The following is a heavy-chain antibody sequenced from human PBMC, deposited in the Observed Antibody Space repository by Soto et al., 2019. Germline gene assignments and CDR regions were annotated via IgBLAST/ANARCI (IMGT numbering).Heavy chain of an antibody. J-gene: IGHJ4*02. V-gene: IGHV3-74*01. CDR3: VRATMVRGVIKGDY. D-gene: IGHD3-10*01. Sequence: EVQLLESGGGLVQPGGSLRLSCAASGFTFSGYWMHWVRHAPGKGLVWVSHINSDGSSTSYADSVQGRFTISRDNAKNTLYVQMNSLRAEDTAVYYCVRATMVRGVIKGDYWGQGTLVTVSS. CDR1: GFTFSGYW. CDR2: INSDGSST.